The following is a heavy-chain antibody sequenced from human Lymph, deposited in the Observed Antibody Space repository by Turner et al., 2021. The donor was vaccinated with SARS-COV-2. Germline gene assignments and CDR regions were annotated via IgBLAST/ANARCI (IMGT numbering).Heavy chain of an antibody. V-gene: IGHV4-39*02. J-gene: IGHJ4*02. CDR3: AIRRWLRGPIDY. Sequence: QLQLQESGPGLVKPSETLSPTCTVSGGSISSSSYYWGWIRQPPGKGLEWIGSISYSGSTYYNPSLTSRVTISVDTSKNHFSLKLSSVTAADTALYYCAIRRWLRGPIDYWGQGTLVTVSS. CDR2: ISYSGST. CDR1: GGSISSSSYY. D-gene: IGHD5-12*01.